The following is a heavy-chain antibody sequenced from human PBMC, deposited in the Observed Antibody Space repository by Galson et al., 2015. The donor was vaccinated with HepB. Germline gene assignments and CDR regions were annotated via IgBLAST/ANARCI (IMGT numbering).Heavy chain of an antibody. CDR3: AREYYDSSRIDY. Sequence: ETLSLTCAVYGGSFSDHYWSWIRQPPGKGLEWIGEINHSGSTKYNPSLKSRVTISVDTSKNQFSLKLSSVTAADTAVYYCAREYYDSSRIDYWGQGTLVTVSS. CDR2: INHSGST. J-gene: IGHJ4*02. V-gene: IGHV4-34*01. D-gene: IGHD3-22*01. CDR1: GGSFSDHY.